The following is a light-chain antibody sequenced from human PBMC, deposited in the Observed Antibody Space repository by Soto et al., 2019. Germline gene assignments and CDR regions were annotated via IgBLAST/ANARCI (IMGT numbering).Light chain of an antibody. J-gene: IGLJ1*01. V-gene: IGLV2-14*03. CDR2: DVS. Sequence: QSVLTQPASVSGSPGQSITISCAGTSSDVGGYNYISWYQHHPGKAPKLMIYDVSNRPSGVSNRLSGSKSGNTASLSISGLQPEDEADYYCCSYRTSNTRQIVCGTGTKVPV. CDR3: CSYRTSNTRQIV. CDR1: SSDVGGYNY.